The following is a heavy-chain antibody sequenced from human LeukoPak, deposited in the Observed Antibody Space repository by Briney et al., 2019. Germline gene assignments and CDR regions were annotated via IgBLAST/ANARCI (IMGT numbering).Heavy chain of an antibody. Sequence: GGSLRLSCAASGFMLSSYSMNWVRQAPGKGLEWVAYIGSGSCTIYYADSVKGRFTISRDNAKNSLYLQMNSLRAEDTAVYYCARDFDLWSGYYSTNTFDLWGQGTLVTVSS. J-gene: IGHJ4*02. D-gene: IGHD3-3*01. CDR1: GFMLSSYS. V-gene: IGHV3-48*04. CDR2: IGSGSCTI. CDR3: ARDFDLWSGYYSTNTFDL.